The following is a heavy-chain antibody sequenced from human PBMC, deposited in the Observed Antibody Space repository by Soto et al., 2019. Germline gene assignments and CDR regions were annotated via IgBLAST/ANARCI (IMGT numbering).Heavy chain of an antibody. CDR1: GFTFSSYA. CDR2: ISYDGSNK. D-gene: IGHD3-9*01. CDR3: ARDYSYDILTGYSPPYY. J-gene: IGHJ4*02. V-gene: IGHV3-30-3*01. Sequence: GGSLRLSCAASGFTFSSYAMHWVRQAPGKGLEWVAVISYDGSNKYYADSVKGRFTISRDNSKNTLYLQMNSLRAEDTAVYYCARDYSYDILTGYSPPYYWGQGTLVTVSS.